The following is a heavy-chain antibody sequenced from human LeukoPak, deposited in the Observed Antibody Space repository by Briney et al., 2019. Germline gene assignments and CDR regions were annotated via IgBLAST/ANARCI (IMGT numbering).Heavy chain of an antibody. CDR2: ISASAGST. V-gene: IGHV3-23*01. J-gene: IGHJ6*03. CDR3: ARALGYCSGGSCYSDYYYYMDV. CDR1: GFTFSSHG. Sequence: SGGSLRLSCAASGFTFSSHGMSWVRQAPGKGLEWVSVISASAGSTHYVDSVKGRFTISRDKSKNTLYLQMNSLRAEDTAVYYCARALGYCSGGSCYSDYYYYMDVWGKGTTVAISS. D-gene: IGHD2-15*01.